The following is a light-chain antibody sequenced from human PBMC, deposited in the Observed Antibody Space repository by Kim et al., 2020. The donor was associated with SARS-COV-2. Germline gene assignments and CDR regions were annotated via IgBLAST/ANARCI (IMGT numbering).Light chain of an antibody. V-gene: IGKV3-20*01. CDR2: GAS. CDR1: LTVSSTY. Sequence: FSPGERATLSCRTSLTVSSTYLAWYQQKPGQTPKLLIYGASTRATGIPDNFSGSGSGTHFTLTISRLEPEDSAVYYCQQYGSSPYTFGQGTKLEI. CDR3: QQYGSSPYT. J-gene: IGKJ2*01.